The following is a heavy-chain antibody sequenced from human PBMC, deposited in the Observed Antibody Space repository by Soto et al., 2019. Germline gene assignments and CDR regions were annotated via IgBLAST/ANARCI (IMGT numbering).Heavy chain of an antibody. J-gene: IGHJ4*02. CDR1: GFTFSNYG. V-gene: IGHV3-33*01. CDR2: IWYGGTNK. Sequence: QVQLVESGGGVVQPGRSLRLSCVASGFTFSNYGMHWVRQAPGKGLEWVAVIWYGGTNKYYADSVKGRFTISRDNSKNTLYLQLDSLRVEDTAVYYCARDVVDYWRQGTLVTVSS. CDR3: ARDVVDY. D-gene: IGHD2-21*01.